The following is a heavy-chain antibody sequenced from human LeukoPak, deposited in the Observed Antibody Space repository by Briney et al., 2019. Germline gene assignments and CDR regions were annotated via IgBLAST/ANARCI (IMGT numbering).Heavy chain of an antibody. Sequence: SGTLSLTCGVSGTSFSSYYWSWIRQTPGKGLEWIGEVNHSGYTNMNPSLKSRVTISVDTSKNQFSLMLTSVTAADTAVYFCARMTTGHDYWGQGTLVTVSS. CDR2: VNHSGYT. CDR3: ARMTTGHDY. CDR1: GTSFSSYY. J-gene: IGHJ4*02. V-gene: IGHV4-34*01. D-gene: IGHD4-17*01.